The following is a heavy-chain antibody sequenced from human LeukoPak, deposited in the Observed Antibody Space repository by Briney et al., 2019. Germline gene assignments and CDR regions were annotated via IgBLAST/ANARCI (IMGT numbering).Heavy chain of an antibody. CDR1: GFTFSSYA. CDR3: AKKPTQYYYDSSGRGYYYYYGMDV. D-gene: IGHD3-22*01. CDR2: ISGSGGST. J-gene: IGHJ6*02. Sequence: PGGSLRLSCAASGFTFSSYAMSWVRQAPGKGLEWVSAISGSGGSTYYADSVKGRFTISRDNSKNTLYLQMNSLRAEDTAVYYCAKKPTQYYYDSSGRGYYYYYGMDVWGQGTTVTVSS. V-gene: IGHV3-23*01.